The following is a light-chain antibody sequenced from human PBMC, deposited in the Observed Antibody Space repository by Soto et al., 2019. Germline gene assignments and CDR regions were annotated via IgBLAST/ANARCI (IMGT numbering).Light chain of an antibody. CDR1: QSVATR. V-gene: IGKV3-11*01. CDR3: QVRTDWPPFKYT. CDR2: ETS. Sequence: EIVLTQSPARLSLSAGARVTLSCSASQSVATRVAWYQQKGGRTPRLINYETSNRATGVPGRFSGSGTGTEFTLTIGRLEPEDVAVYFCQVRTDWPPFKYTFGQGTKMEV. J-gene: IGKJ2*01.